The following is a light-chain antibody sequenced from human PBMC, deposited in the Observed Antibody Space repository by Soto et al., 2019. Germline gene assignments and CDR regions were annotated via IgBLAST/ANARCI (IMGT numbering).Light chain of an antibody. CDR3: QPWVTCNYVV. CDR1: SGHSSYA. V-gene: IGLV4-69*02. Sequence: QLVLTQSPSASASLGASVKLTCTLSSGHSSYAIAWHHKQPEKGPRYLMKVNSDGRHIKGDGIPDRFSGSSSGDERYLTISPLQSEDDGGYYCQPWVTCNYVVFVGGTKRTVL. CDR2: VNSDGRH. J-gene: IGLJ2*01.